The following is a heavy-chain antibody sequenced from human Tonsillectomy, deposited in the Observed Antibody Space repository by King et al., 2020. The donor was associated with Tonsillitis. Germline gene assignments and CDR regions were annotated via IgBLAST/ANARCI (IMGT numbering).Heavy chain of an antibody. Sequence: VQLVESGGGLVKPGGSLRLSCAASGFTFSSYSMNWVRQAPGKGLEWVSSISSSSSYIYYADSVKGRFTISRDNAKNSLYLQMNSLRAEDTAVYYCARDSRDTAAVRYWGQGTLVTVSS. CDR2: ISSSSSYI. CDR3: ARDSRDTAAVRY. D-gene: IGHD5-18*01. V-gene: IGHV3-21*01. J-gene: IGHJ4*02. CDR1: GFTFSSYS.